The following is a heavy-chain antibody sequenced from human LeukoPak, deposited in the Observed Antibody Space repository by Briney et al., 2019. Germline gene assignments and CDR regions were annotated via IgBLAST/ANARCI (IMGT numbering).Heavy chain of an antibody. CDR1: GFTFSSYG. D-gene: IGHD3-22*01. CDR2: LWYDGSNK. CDR3: ARERYDSSGYYRYFDY. J-gene: IGHJ4*02. V-gene: IGHV3-33*01. Sequence: GGSLRLSCAASGFTFSSYGMHWVRQAPGKGLEWVAVLWYDGSNKYYADSVKGRFTISRDNSKNTLYLQMNSLRAEDTAVYYCARERYDSSGYYRYFDYWGQGTLVTVSS.